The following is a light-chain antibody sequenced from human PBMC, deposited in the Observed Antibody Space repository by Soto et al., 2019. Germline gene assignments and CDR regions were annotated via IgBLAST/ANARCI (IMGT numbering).Light chain of an antibody. CDR1: QSVSIN. CDR3: QQYNNWHPLT. V-gene: IGKV3D-15*01. CDR2: DAS. J-gene: IGKJ4*01. Sequence: EIVMTQSPGTLSVSPGERATLSCRASQSVSINLAWYQQKPGQAPRLLIYDASTRATGIPARFSGSGSGTELTLTISSRQSKDFAVYYCQQYNNWHPLTFGGGTKVEI.